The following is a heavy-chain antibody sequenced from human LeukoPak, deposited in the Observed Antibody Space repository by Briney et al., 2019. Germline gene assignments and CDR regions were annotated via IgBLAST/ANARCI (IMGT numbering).Heavy chain of an antibody. V-gene: IGHV1-18*01. CDR2: ISAYNGNT. CDR3: ARGYYYDSSGYYYGDY. CDR1: SYTFTSYG. J-gene: IGHJ4*02. Sequence: ASVKVSCKASSYTFTSYGISWVRQAPGQGLEWMGWISAYNGNTNYAQKLQGRVTMTTDTSTSTAYMELGSLRSDDTAVYYCARGYYYDSSGYYYGDYWGQGTLVTVSS. D-gene: IGHD3-22*01.